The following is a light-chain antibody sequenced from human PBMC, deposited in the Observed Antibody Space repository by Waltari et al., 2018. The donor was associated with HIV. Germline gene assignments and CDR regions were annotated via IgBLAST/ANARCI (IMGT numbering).Light chain of an antibody. Sequence: EIVMTQSPATLSLSPGERATLSCRASQSVSSNLAWYQQKPGQAPRLLVYDASIRATGIPDRFSGSGSGTYFTLTITRLEPEDFALYFCLQYARSPRTFGQGTKVEIK. CDR2: DAS. V-gene: IGKV3-20*01. J-gene: IGKJ1*01. CDR3: LQYARSPRT. CDR1: QSVSSN.